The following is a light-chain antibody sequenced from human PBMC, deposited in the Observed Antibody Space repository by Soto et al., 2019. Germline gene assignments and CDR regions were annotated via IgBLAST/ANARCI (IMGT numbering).Light chain of an antibody. Sequence: DIQMTQSPSSLSASVGDRVTITCPASQSIVTYFNWYLQKPGKAPKLLIYAASNLQSGVPSRFSGSGSGTDFTLTISSLQPEDFATHFSQQSYSTPPWTFGQGTKVEIK. CDR2: AAS. V-gene: IGKV1-39*01. CDR3: QQSYSTPPWT. J-gene: IGKJ1*01. CDR1: QSIVTY.